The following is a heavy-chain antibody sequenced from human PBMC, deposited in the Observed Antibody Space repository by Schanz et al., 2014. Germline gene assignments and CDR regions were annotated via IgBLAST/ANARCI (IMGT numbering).Heavy chain of an antibody. V-gene: IGHV3-7*03. J-gene: IGHJ4*02. CDR2: IKKDGSEK. Sequence: EEQLVESGGGLVQPGGSLRLSCAASGFSFSGFWMTWVRQAPGKGLEWVANIKKDGSEKYYVDSVKGRFTISRDNAKNSLYLQMNSLRAEDTAVYYCARIGGSVFDYWAQGTLXTVSS. D-gene: IGHD3-10*01. CDR1: GFSFSGFW. CDR3: ARIGGSVFDY.